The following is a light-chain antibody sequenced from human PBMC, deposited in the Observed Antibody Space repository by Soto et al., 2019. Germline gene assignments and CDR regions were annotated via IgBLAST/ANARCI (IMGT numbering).Light chain of an antibody. CDR3: QSYDSSLSGGV. CDR2: GNS. J-gene: IGLJ3*02. V-gene: IGLV1-40*01. CDR1: SSNIGAGYD. Sequence: QSVLTQPPSVSGAPGQRVTISCTGTSSNIGAGYDVHWYQQLPGTAPKLPIYGNSNRPSGVPDRFSGSKSGTSASLAITGLQAEDEADYCCQSYDSSLSGGVFGGGIKVTVL.